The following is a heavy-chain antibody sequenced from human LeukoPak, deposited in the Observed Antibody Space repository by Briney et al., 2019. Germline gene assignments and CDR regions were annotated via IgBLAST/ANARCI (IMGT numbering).Heavy chain of an antibody. V-gene: IGHV4-31*03. CDR1: GGSISSGGYY. CDR2: IYYSGST. Sequence: SQTLSLTCTVSGGSISSGGYYWSWIRQHPGKGLQWIGYIYYSGSTYYTPSLKSRVTISVDTSKNRFSLKLSSVTAADTAVYCCASGTGDGDGYFDYWGQGTLVTVSS. J-gene: IGHJ4*02. CDR3: ASGTGDGDGYFDY. D-gene: IGHD5-24*01.